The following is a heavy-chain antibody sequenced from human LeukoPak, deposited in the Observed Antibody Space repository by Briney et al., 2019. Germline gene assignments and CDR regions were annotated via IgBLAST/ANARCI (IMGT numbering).Heavy chain of an antibody. V-gene: IGHV3-7*01. D-gene: IGHD3-22*01. CDR3: ARDLIVVVFDY. CDR2: IKEDGSEK. Sequence: GGSLRLSCAASGFTISRNYMSWVRQTPGKGLEWVANIKEDGSEKYYVDSVKGRFIISRDNAKNSLYLQMNSLRADDTAVYYCARDLIVVVFDYWGQGTLVTVSS. CDR1: GFTISRNY. J-gene: IGHJ4*02.